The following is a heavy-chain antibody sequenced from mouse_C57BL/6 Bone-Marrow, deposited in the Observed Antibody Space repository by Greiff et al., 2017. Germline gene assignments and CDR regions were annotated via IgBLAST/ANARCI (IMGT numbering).Heavy chain of an antibody. Sequence: VKLMESGPELVKPGASVKLSCKASGYTFTSYDINWVKQRPGQGLEWIGWIYPRDGSTNYNEKFKGKATLTVDTSSSTAYMELHSLTSADSAVYFCARDYGSSYWYFDVWGTGTTVTVSS. CDR2: IYPRDGST. D-gene: IGHD1-1*01. V-gene: IGHV1-85*01. CDR3: ARDYGSSYWYFDV. CDR1: GYTFTSYD. J-gene: IGHJ1*03.